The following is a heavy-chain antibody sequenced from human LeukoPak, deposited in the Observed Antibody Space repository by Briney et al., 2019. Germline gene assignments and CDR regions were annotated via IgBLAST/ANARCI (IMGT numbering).Heavy chain of an antibody. CDR3: ARGGRYSSSWTWGPFDY. J-gene: IGHJ4*02. Sequence: SQTLSLTCAVSGGSISSGGYSWSWTRQPPGKGLEWIGYIYHSGSTYYNPSLKSRATMSVDTSKNQFSLKLSSVTATDTAVYYCARGGRYSSSWTWGPFDYWGQGTLVTVSS. V-gene: IGHV4-30-2*01. D-gene: IGHD6-13*01. CDR1: GGSISSGGYS. CDR2: IYHSGST.